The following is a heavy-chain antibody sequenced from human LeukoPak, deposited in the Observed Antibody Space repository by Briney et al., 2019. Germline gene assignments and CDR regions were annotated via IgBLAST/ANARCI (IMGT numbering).Heavy chain of an antibody. CDR1: GFTFSSYV. CDR3: AKEVNNGFDY. J-gene: IGHJ4*02. CDR2: ISGGGGRT. V-gene: IGHV3-23*01. Sequence: PGGSLRLSCAASGFTFSSYVMSWVRQAPGKGLEWVSAISGGGGRTYYADSVKGRFTISRDNSKSTLYLQMSRLRVEDTAVYYCAKEVNNGFDYWGQGTLVTVSS. D-gene: IGHD1-14*01.